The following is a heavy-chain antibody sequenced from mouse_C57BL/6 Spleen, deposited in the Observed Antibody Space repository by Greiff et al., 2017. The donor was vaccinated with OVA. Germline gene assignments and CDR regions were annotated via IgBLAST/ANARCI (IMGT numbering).Heavy chain of an antibody. J-gene: IGHJ2*01. CDR3: TTGCYGSSFDY. D-gene: IGHD1-1*01. V-gene: IGHV14-4*01. CDR1: GFNIKDDY. Sequence: EVQLQQSGAELVRPGASVKLSCTASGFNIKDDYMHWVKQRPEQGLEWIGWIDPENGDTEYASKFKGKATITADTSSNTAYLQLSSLTSEDTAVDYCTTGCYGSSFDYWGQGTTLTVSS. CDR2: IDPENGDT.